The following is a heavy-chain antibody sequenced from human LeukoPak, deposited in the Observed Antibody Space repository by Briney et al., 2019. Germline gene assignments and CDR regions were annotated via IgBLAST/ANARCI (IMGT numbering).Heavy chain of an antibody. J-gene: IGHJ3*02. CDR2: IVVGSGNT. V-gene: IGHV1-58*02. D-gene: IGHD6-19*01. CDR1: GSTFTSSA. Sequence: GASVKVSCKASGSTFTSSAMQWVRQARGQRLEWIGWIVVGSGNTNYAQKFQERVTITRDMSTSTAYMELSSLRSEDTAVYYCAASSPAAGDAFDIWGQGTMVTVSS. CDR3: AASSPAAGDAFDI.